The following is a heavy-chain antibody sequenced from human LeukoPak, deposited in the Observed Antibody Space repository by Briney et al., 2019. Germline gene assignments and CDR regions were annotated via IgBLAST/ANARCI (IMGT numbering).Heavy chain of an antibody. V-gene: IGHV3-23*01. J-gene: IGHJ3*02. Sequence: GGSLRLSCTASGFTFNIYAMSWVRQVPGKGLEWVSAISGSGGSTYYADSVKGRFTISRDNSKNTLYLQMNSLRAEDTAVYYCAKDLIGIAAAEDAFDIWGQGTMVTVSS. D-gene: IGHD6-13*01. CDR3: AKDLIGIAAAEDAFDI. CDR1: GFTFNIYA. CDR2: ISGSGGST.